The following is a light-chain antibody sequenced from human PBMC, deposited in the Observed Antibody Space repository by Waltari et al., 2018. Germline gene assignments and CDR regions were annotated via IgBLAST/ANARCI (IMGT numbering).Light chain of an antibody. Sequence: VLLTQSPASLSVSPGDTVILSCRASQRVRTNLVWYQQKAGQASRTLIYGASTRASGVPSRFSGSGSETDFTLIISSLQSEDAAVYFCQQYYVWPPITFGGGTKLEI. J-gene: IGKJ4*01. CDR2: GAS. CDR3: QQYYVWPPIT. CDR1: QRVRTN. V-gene: IGKV3-15*01.